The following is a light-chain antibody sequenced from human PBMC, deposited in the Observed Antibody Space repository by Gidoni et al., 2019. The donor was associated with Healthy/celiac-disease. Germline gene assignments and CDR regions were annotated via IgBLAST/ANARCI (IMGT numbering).Light chain of an antibody. Sequence: DIQITKSPSTLSASVGDRVTITCRASQSISSWLAWYQQKPGKAPKLLIYKASSLESGVPSRFSGSGSGTEFTLTISSLQPDDFATYYCQQYNSYSYTFGQGTKLEIK. V-gene: IGKV1-5*03. J-gene: IGKJ2*01. CDR3: QQYNSYSYT. CDR2: KAS. CDR1: QSISSW.